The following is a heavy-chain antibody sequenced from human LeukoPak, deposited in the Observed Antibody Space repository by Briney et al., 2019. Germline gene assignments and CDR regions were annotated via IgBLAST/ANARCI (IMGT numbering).Heavy chain of an antibody. J-gene: IGHJ6*03. V-gene: IGHV3-23*01. D-gene: IGHD5/OR15-5a*01. Sequence: GSLRLSCAASGFTFSIYAMSWVRQAPGKGLEWVSVISGSGGDTYYAASVKGRFTISRDNAKNSLYLQMNSLRAEDTAVYYCARVTKNVVSAYYMDVWGKGTTVTVSS. CDR2: ISGSGGDT. CDR1: GFTFSIYA. CDR3: ARVTKNVVSAYYMDV.